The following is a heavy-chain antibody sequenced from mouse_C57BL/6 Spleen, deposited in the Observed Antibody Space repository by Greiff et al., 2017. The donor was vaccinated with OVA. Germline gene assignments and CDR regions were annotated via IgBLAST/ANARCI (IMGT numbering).Heavy chain of an antibody. CDR1: GFTFSDYG. V-gene: IGHV5-17*01. CDR3: ARLDYGSSYWYFDV. CDR2: ISSGSSTI. D-gene: IGHD1-1*01. Sequence: EVKVVESGGGLVKPGGSLKLSCAASGFTFSDYGMHWVRQAPEKGLEWVAYISSGSSTIYYADTVKGRFTSSRDNAKNTLFLQMTSLRSEDTAMYYGARLDYGSSYWYFDVWGTGTTVTVSS. J-gene: IGHJ1*03.